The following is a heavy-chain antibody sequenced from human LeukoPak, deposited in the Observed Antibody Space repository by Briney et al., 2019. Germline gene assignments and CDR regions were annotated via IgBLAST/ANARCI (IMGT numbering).Heavy chain of an antibody. CDR2: INPNSGGT. V-gene: IGHV1-2*02. CDR3: ARVAPRSTYYYDSSGYSPGAFDI. Sequence: ASVKVSCKASGYTFTGYYMHWVRQAPGQGLEWMGWINPNSGGTNYAQKFRGRVTMTRDTSISTAYMELSRLRSDDTAVYYCARVAPRSTYYYDSSGYSPGAFDIWGQGTMVTVSS. D-gene: IGHD3-22*01. CDR1: GYTFTGYY. J-gene: IGHJ3*02.